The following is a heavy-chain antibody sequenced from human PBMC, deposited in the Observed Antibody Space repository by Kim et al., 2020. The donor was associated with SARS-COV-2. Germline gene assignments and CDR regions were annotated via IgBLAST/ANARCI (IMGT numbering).Heavy chain of an antibody. Sequence: GGSLRLSCAASGFTFSSYGMHWVRQAPGKGLEWVAVISYDGSNKYYADSVKGRFTISRDNSKNTLYLQMNSLRAEDTAVYYCAKDRAAAGTEYFQHWGQGTLVTVSS. J-gene: IGHJ1*01. D-gene: IGHD6-13*01. V-gene: IGHV3-30*18. CDR1: GFTFSSYG. CDR3: AKDRAAAGTEYFQH. CDR2: ISYDGSNK.